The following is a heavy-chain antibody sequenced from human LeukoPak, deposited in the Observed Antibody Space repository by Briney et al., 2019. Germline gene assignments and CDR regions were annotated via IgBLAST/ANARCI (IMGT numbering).Heavy chain of an antibody. Sequence: ASVKVSCKASGYTFTSYDINWVRQATGQGLEWMGWMNPNSGNTGYAQKFQGRVTMTRNTSISTAYMELSSLRSEDTAVYYCARDQGAAGPPSNQYGMDVWGQGTTVTVSS. V-gene: IGHV1-8*01. D-gene: IGHD6-13*01. CDR3: ARDQGAAGPPSNQYGMDV. J-gene: IGHJ6*02. CDR2: MNPNSGNT. CDR1: GYTFTSYD.